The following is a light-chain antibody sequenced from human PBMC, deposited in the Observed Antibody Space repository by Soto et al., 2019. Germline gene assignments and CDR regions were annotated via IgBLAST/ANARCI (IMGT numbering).Light chain of an antibody. CDR1: QGITNH. V-gene: IGKV1-27*01. CDR3: QIYNRALWT. Sequence: DIQMTQSPSSLSASVGDRVTFSCRASQGITNHLAWYQQKPGKVPKLLIYAASTLQSGVPSRFSGSGSGTDSTLTISSRQCIDVATAFFQIYNRALWTFGQGTNVEI. CDR2: AAS. J-gene: IGKJ1*01.